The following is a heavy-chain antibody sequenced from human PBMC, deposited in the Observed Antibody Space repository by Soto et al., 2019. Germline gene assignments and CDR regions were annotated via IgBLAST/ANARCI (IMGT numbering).Heavy chain of an antibody. V-gene: IGHV3-30*18. CDR2: TSYDGNNE. CDR3: AKDKGVFNWATSYFDY. Sequence: GGSLSLSCAASGFTFSNYAMHWVRQAPGKGLEWVALTSYDGNNEYYTHSVKGRFTITRDHSKNTLFLQMNSPRPEDTAVYYCAKDKGVFNWATSYFDYWGQGALVTVPS. J-gene: IGHJ4*02. CDR1: GFTFSNYA. D-gene: IGHD1-1*01.